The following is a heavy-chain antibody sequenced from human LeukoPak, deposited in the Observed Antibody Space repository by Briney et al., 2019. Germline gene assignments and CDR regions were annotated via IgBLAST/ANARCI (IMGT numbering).Heavy chain of an antibody. V-gene: IGHV4-39*02. CDR2: FQNSATN. CDR1: GGSITSSGYY. D-gene: IGHD5-24*01. Sequence: SETLSLTCSVSGGSITSSGYYWSWIRQPPGKGLEWLGNFQNSATNYYNPSLNSRVTMSVDTSKNQFSLKLSSVTAADTAVYYCARERPRDGYKLFDYWGQGTLVTVSS. CDR3: ARERPRDGYKLFDY. J-gene: IGHJ4*02.